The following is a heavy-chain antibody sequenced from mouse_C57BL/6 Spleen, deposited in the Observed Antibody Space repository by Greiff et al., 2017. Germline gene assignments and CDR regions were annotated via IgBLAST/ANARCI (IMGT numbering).Heavy chain of an antibody. CDR1: GYAFSSSW. J-gene: IGHJ1*03. D-gene: IGHD1-1*01. CDR3: ARGHYYGSSYRYFDV. Sequence: QVQLQQSGPELVKPGASVKISCKASGYAFSSSWMNWVKQRPGKGLEWIGRIYPGDGDTNYNGKFKGKATLTADKSSSTAYMQLSSLTSEDSAVYFCARGHYYGSSYRYFDVWGTGTTVTVSS. CDR2: IYPGDGDT. V-gene: IGHV1-82*01.